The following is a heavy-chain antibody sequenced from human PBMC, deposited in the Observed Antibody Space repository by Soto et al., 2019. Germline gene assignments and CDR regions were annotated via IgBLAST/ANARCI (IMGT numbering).Heavy chain of an antibody. CDR1: GGTFSSYA. J-gene: IGHJ5*02. CDR2: IIPIFGTA. D-gene: IGHD6-13*01. Sequence: ASVKVSCKASGGTFSSYATSWVRQAPGQGLEWMGGIIPIFGTANYAQKFQGRVTITADKSTSTAYMELSSLRSEDTAVYYCASHHSYSSSYYWFDPWGQGTLVTVSS. V-gene: IGHV1-69*06. CDR3: ASHHSYSSSYYWFDP.